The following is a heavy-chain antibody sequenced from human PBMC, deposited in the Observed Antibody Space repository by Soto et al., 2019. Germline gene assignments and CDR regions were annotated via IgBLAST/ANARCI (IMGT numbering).Heavy chain of an antibody. V-gene: IGHV1-18*01. J-gene: IGHJ5*02. CDR1: GYTFTSYG. CDR3: ARVNYDFWSGYYTEGFDP. D-gene: IGHD3-3*01. CDR2: ISAYNGNT. Sequence: ASVKVSCKASGYTFTSYGISWVRQAPGQGLEWMGWISAYNGNTNYAQKLQGRVTMTTDTSTSTAYMELRSLRSDDTAVYYCARVNYDFWSGYYTEGFDPWGQGTLVTVSS.